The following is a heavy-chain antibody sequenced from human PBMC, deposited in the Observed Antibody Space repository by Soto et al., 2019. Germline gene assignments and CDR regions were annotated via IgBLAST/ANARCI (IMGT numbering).Heavy chain of an antibody. CDR2: ISGSDGKT. CDR3: ARWSYLDY. J-gene: IGHJ4*02. Sequence: GGSLRLSCVASGFSFGSYTLTWVRQAPGKGLEWVSTISGSDGKTFYADAVKGRFSISRDISQSTLYLQMNSLRADDTAIYYCARWSYLDYWGQGTRVTVSS. CDR1: GFSFGSYT. V-gene: IGHV3-23*01. D-gene: IGHD3-3*01.